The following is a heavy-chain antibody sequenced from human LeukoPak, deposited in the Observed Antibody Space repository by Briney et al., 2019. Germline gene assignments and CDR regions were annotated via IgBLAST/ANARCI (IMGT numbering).Heavy chain of an antibody. J-gene: IGHJ5*02. Sequence: ASETLSLTCAVYGGSFSGYYWSWIRQPPAKGLEWIGEINHSGSTNYNPSLKSRVTISVDTSKNQFSLKLSSVTAADTAVYYCARSGSSSWYSQYNWFDPWGQGTLVTVSS. V-gene: IGHV4-34*01. CDR3: ARSGSSSWYSQYNWFDP. CDR2: INHSGST. CDR1: GGSFSGYY. D-gene: IGHD6-13*01.